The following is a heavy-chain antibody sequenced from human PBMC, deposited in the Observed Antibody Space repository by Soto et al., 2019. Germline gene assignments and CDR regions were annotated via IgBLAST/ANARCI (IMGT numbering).Heavy chain of an antibody. J-gene: IGHJ4*02. CDR1: GGSFKSGSYS. Sequence: QVQLQESGPGLVKPSETLSLTCTVSGGSFKSGSYSWSWIRQPPGKGLEWIGYVYHTGSTSYHPSLKSRVSISMDTSKNQFSLNLDSVTAADTAVYFCARDFAYFDSWGQGTLVTVSS. D-gene: IGHD3-3*01. CDR3: ARDFAYFDS. CDR2: VYHTGST. V-gene: IGHV4-61*01.